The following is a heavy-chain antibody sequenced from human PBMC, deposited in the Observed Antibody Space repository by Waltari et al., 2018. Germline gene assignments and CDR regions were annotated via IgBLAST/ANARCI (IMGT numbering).Heavy chain of an antibody. CDR1: GFTFSNYW. Sequence: EVQLVESGGGLVQPGGSLRLSCGASGFTFSNYWMSWVRQAPGNGLEWVANIKKDGSATYYVDSVRGRFSISRDNAKNSLSLQMNSLRAEDTAVYYCARIGSWPPWLDYWGQGILVTVSS. CDR3: ARIGSWPPWLDY. CDR2: IKKDGSAT. V-gene: IGHV3-7*01. D-gene: IGHD6-13*01. J-gene: IGHJ4*02.